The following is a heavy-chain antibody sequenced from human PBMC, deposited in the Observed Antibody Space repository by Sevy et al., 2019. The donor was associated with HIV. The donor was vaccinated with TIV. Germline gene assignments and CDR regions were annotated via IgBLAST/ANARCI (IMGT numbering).Heavy chain of an antibody. J-gene: IGHJ5*02. V-gene: IGHV3-48*01. D-gene: IGHD1-26*01. CDR2: ISSSSSTI. CDR3: ARVFYRNWFYP. CDR1: GFTFSSYS. Sequence: GGSLRLSCAASGFTFSSYSMNWVRQAPGKGLEWVSYISSSSSTIYYADSVKGRFTISRDNAKNSLYLQMNSLRAEDTAVYYCARVFYRNWFYPWGQGTLVTVSS.